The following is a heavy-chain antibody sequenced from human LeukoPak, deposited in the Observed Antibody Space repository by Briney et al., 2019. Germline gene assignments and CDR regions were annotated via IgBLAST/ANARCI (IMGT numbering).Heavy chain of an antibody. CDR3: AKDMGPPGEWELQSPYYYGMDV. CDR1: GFTFDDYA. D-gene: IGHD1-26*01. V-gene: IGHV3-9*01. CDR2: ISWNSGSI. Sequence: SGGSLRLSCAASGFTFDDYAMHWVRQAPGKGLEWVSGISWNSGSIGYADSVKGRFTISRDNAKNSLYLQMNSLRAEDTALYYCAKDMGPPGEWELQSPYYYGMDVWGQGTTVTVSS. J-gene: IGHJ6*02.